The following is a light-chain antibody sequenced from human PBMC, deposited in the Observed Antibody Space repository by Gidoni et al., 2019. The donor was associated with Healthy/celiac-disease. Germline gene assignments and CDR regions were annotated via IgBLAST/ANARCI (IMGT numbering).Light chain of an antibody. J-gene: IGKJ3*01. V-gene: IGKV1-33*01. CDR3: QQYDNLPFT. CDR1: QDISNY. Sequence: DIQINQSPSSLSASVGDRVTITCQASQDISNYLNWYQQKPGKAPKLLIYDASNLETGVPSRFSGSGSGTDFTFTISSLQPEDIATYYCQQYDNLPFTFGPGTKVDIK. CDR2: DAS.